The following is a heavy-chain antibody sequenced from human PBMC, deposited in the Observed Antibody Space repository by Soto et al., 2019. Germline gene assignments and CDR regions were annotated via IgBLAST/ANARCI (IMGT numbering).Heavy chain of an antibody. CDR1: GGSFSGYY. D-gene: IGHD3-3*01. CDR3: ARVLRFLEWFVWFDP. Sequence: QVQLQQWGAGLLKPSETLSLTCAVYGGSFSGYYWSWIRQPPGKGLEWIGEINHSGSTNYNPSLKSRVTRSVDTSKNQFSLKLSSVTAADTAVYYCARVLRFLEWFVWFDPWGQGTLVTVSS. CDR2: INHSGST. J-gene: IGHJ5*02. V-gene: IGHV4-34*01.